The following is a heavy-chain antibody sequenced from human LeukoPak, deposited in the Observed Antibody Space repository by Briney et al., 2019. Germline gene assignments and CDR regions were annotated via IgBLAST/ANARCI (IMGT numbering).Heavy chain of an antibody. CDR2: IYPGDSDT. CDR3: ARIYYDSSGYYREGDAFDI. D-gene: IGHD3-22*01. V-gene: IGHV5-51*01. Sequence: GESLKISCKGSGYSFTSYWIGWVRQMPGKGLEWMGIIYPGDSDTRYSPSFQGQVTISADKSISTAYPQWSSLKASDTAMYYCARIYYDSSGYYREGDAFDIWGQGTMVTVSS. J-gene: IGHJ3*02. CDR1: GYSFTSYW.